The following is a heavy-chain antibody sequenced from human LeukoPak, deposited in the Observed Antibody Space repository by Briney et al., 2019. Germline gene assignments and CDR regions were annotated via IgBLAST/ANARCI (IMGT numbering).Heavy chain of an antibody. CDR2: IRYDGSNK. CDR1: GFTFSTYG. Sequence: GGSLRLSCAVSGFTFSTYGMHWVRQAPGKGLEWVAFIRYDGSNKYYADSVKGRFTTSRDNSKNTLYLQMNSLRAEDTAVYFCAKDKDPWKSTSISDFEYWGQGTLVTVSS. J-gene: IGHJ4*02. V-gene: IGHV3-30*02. CDR3: AKDKDPWKSTSISDFEY. D-gene: IGHD1-1*01.